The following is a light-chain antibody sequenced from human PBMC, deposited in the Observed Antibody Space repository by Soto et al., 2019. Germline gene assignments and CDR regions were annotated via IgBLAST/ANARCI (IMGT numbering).Light chain of an antibody. J-gene: IGKJ2*01. V-gene: IGKV3-20*01. CDR3: QQSYSTPYT. Sequence: EIVLTQSPVTLSLSPGERATLSCSASQRVSSGNLAWYQQKPGLAPRLLIFGATSRAAGIPDRFSGSGSGTDFTLTISSLQPEDFATYYCQQSYSTPYTFGQGTELEIK. CDR1: QRVSSGN. CDR2: GAT.